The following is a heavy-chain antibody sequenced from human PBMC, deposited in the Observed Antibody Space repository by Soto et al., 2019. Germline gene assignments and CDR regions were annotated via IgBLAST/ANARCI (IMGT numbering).Heavy chain of an antibody. J-gene: IGHJ5*02. Sequence: GASVKVSCKASGYTFTSYGISWVLQAPGQGLEWMGWISAYNGNTNYAQKLQGRVTMTTDTSTSTAYMELRSLRSDDTAVYYCARGVPDHYYDSSGYYVASFDPWGQGTLVTVSS. CDR2: ISAYNGNT. V-gene: IGHV1-18*01. CDR1: GYTFTSYG. CDR3: ARGVPDHYYDSSGYYVASFDP. D-gene: IGHD3-22*01.